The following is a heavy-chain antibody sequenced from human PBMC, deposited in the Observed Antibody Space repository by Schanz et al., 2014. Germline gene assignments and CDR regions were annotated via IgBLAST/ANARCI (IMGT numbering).Heavy chain of an antibody. CDR1: GGSFSGYY. V-gene: IGHV4-34*01. J-gene: IGHJ4*02. Sequence: QVQLQQWGAGLLKPSETLSLTCAVSGGSFSGYYWSWIRQPPDTGLEWIGEINQSGDTNYNPSLKSRSPLSLDPSTTQFPLKLRSVTAADTAVYYCARLYCSTPGCYVSPNGFAKDYWGQGTLVTVSS. CDR3: ARLYCSTPGCYVSPNGFAKDY. D-gene: IGHD2-2*01. CDR2: INQSGDT.